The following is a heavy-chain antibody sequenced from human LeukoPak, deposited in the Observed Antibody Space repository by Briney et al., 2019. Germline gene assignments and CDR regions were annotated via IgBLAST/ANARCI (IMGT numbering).Heavy chain of an antibody. J-gene: IGHJ4*02. Sequence: GGSLRLSCAASGFTFSSYAMGWVRQAPGKGLEWVSAISGSGGSTYYADSVKGRFTISRDNSKNTLYLQMNSLRAEDTAVYYCATEPSYYGSGNDYWGQGTLVTVSS. V-gene: IGHV3-23*01. D-gene: IGHD3-10*01. CDR1: GFTFSSYA. CDR3: ATEPSYYGSGNDY. CDR2: ISGSGGST.